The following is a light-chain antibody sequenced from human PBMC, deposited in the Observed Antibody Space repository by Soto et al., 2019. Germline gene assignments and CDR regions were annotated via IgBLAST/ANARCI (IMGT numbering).Light chain of an antibody. CDR1: SSNIGSNT. CDR2: SNN. J-gene: IGLJ1*01. CDR3: AVWDDSLNAYV. V-gene: IGLV1-44*01. Sequence: QSVLTQPPSASGTPGQRVSISCSGSSSNIGSNTVNWYQHLPRAAPKPLIHSNNQRPSRVPDRFSGSQSGTSASLAISGLQSEDEADYYCAVWDDSLNAYVFGTGTKLTVL.